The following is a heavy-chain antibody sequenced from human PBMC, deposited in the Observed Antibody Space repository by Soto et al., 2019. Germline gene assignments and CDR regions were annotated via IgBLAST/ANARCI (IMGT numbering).Heavy chain of an antibody. Sequence: QVQLVQSGAEVKKPGSSVKVSCKASGGTFSSYTISWVRQAPGQGLEWMGRIIPILGIANYAQKFQGRVTITADKSTSTAYMELSSLGSEDTAVYYCAGLGSYYYYGMDVWGQGTTVTVSS. D-gene: IGHD3-10*01. CDR2: IIPILGIA. J-gene: IGHJ6*02. CDR3: AGLGSYYYYGMDV. CDR1: GGTFSSYT. V-gene: IGHV1-69*02.